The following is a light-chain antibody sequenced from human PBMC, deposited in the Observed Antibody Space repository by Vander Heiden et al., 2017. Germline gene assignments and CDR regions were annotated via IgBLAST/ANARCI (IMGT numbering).Light chain of an antibody. Sequence: RVTIAGSGSSSNSGRHYGYWYQQFPGAAPKVLIYMNNQRPSGVPDRFSGSKSGASASLAISGLRSEDEADYYCAAWDDSPSGLAFGGGTKLTVL. CDR1: SSNSGRHY. V-gene: IGLV1-47*01. CDR2: MNN. J-gene: IGLJ2*01. CDR3: AAWDDSPSGLA.